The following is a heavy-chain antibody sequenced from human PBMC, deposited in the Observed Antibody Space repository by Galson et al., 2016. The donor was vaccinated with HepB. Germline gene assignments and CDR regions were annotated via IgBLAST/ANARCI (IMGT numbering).Heavy chain of an antibody. Sequence: SVKVSCKASGYTFTAYAISWVRQAPGQGLEWMGWINANNGDTNYAQKYQGRVTMTTDTSTTTAYMDLRSLTSDDSAVYYCARGWGPHSNWYPQAFDFWGQGTVVTVSS. CDR3: ARGWGPHSNWYPQAFDF. CDR2: INANNGDT. D-gene: IGHD6-13*01. CDR1: GYTFTAYA. J-gene: IGHJ4*02. V-gene: IGHV1-18*01.